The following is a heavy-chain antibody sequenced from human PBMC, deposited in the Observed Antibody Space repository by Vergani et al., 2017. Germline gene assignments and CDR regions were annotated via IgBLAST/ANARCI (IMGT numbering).Heavy chain of an antibody. CDR1: GATFRSNT. CDR3: ARDDRGYRWDPDDGYYGMDA. Sequence: QVQLVQSGAEVKKPGSSVKVSCKASGATFRSNTISWVRQVPGQGLEWMGRIIPVLGKTKYAQDFQGRLTITADTSTRTAYMELSSLRSQDTAVYYCARDDRGYRWDPDDGYYGMDAWVQGTTVTVSS. V-gene: IGHV1-69*08. D-gene: IGHD3-16*02. CDR2: IIPVLGKT. J-gene: IGHJ6*02.